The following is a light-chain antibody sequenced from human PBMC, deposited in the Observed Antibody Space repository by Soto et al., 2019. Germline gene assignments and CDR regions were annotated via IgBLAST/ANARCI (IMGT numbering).Light chain of an antibody. CDR1: QTISTW. Sequence: DIQMTLSPSTLSASVGDSVTITCRASQTISTWMDWYQQKPGKAPKLLVYDASTLQSGVASSCSGSGSGTEFTLTISSLQPDDFATYYCQHYSSYSKTFGQGTKVDIK. J-gene: IGKJ1*01. CDR2: DAS. V-gene: IGKV1-5*01. CDR3: QHYSSYSKT.